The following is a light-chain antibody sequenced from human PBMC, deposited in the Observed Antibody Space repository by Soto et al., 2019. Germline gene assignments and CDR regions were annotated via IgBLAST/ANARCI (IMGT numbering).Light chain of an antibody. Sequence: EIVLTQSPGILSLSPGARATLSCRASQTVAYTSLAWYQQRPGQAPRLLIYGTSTRATGTPDRFIGSGSGIAFTLTISRLEPEDFGVYYCQRYVTTPRTFGQGTKVE. V-gene: IGKV3-20*01. CDR3: QRYVTTPRT. CDR2: GTS. J-gene: IGKJ1*01. CDR1: QTVAYTS.